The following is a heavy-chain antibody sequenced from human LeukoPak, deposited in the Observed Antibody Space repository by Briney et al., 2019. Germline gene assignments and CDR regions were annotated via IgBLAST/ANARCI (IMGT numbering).Heavy chain of an antibody. CDR2: MNSNSGNT. J-gene: IGHJ4*02. D-gene: IGHD3-16*01. CDR3: ARGIRGRRTFDY. CDR1: GYTFTSYD. V-gene: IGHV1-8*01. Sequence: ASVKVSCKASGYTFTSYDINWVRQATGQGLEWMGWMNSNSGNTGYAQKFQGRVTMTRNTSISTAYMELSSLRSEDTAVYYCARGIRGRRTFDYWGQGTLVTVSS.